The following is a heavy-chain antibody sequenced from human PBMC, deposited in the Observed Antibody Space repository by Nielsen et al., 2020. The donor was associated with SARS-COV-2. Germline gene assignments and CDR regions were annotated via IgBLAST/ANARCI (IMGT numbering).Heavy chain of an antibody. CDR2: INSSGTTI. V-gene: IGHV3-48*03. D-gene: IGHD1-7*01. CDR1: GFTFSSYE. CDR3: AIDPINWNYEPYGMDV. J-gene: IGHJ6*02. Sequence: GGSLRLSCAASGFTFSSYEMNWVRQAPGKGLEWLSYINSSGTTIYYADSVKGRFTISRDNARNSLYLQMNSLRAEDTAVYYCAIDPINWNYEPYGMDVWGQGTTVTVSS.